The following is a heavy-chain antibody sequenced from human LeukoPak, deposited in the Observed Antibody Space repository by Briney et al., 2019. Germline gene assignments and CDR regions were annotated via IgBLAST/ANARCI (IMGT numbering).Heavy chain of an antibody. J-gene: IGHJ4*02. CDR1: GFTFDDYA. CDR3: AATYYDYGWGSLDY. D-gene: IGHD3-16*01. CDR2: ISWDGGST. Sequence: GGSLRLSCAASGFTFDDYAMHWVRQAPGKGLEWVSLISWDGGSTYYADSVKGRFTISRDNSKNSLYLQMNSLRAEDTALYYCAATYYDYGWGSLDYWGQGTLVTVSS. V-gene: IGHV3-43D*04.